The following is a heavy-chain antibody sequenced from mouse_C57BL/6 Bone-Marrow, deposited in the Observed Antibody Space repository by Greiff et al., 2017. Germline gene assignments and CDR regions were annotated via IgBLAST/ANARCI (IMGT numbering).Heavy chain of an antibody. CDR2: IDPANGNT. CDR3: ASPIYYGSSQFAY. D-gene: IGHD1-1*01. Sequence: VQLKESVAELVRPGASVKLSCTASGFNIKNTYMPWVKQRPEQGLEWIGRIDPANGNTKYAPKFQGKATMTADTSSNTAYLQLSSLTSEDTAIYYCASPIYYGSSQFAYWGQGTLVTVSA. J-gene: IGHJ3*01. V-gene: IGHV14-3*01. CDR1: GFNIKNTY.